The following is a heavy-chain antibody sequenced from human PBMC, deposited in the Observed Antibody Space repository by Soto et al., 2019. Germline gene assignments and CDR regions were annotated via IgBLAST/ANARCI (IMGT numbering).Heavy chain of an antibody. D-gene: IGHD2-15*01. Sequence: ASVKASCKXSGHPFTAYYLHWVRPAPGPGLEWRGWINPNSGGTNYAQKFQGWVTMTRDTSISTAYMELSRLRSDDTAVYYCARGPYCSGGSCYPNWFDPWGQGTLVTVSS. CDR3: ARGPYCSGGSCYPNWFDP. V-gene: IGHV1-2*04. J-gene: IGHJ5*02. CDR2: INPNSGGT. CDR1: GHPFTAYY.